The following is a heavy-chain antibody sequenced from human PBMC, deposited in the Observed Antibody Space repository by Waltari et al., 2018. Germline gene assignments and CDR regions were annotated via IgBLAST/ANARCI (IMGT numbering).Heavy chain of an antibody. Sequence: QVQLVQSGAEVKKPGASVKVSCKSSGYTFTGYYMHWVRQAPGQGLEWMGRINPNSGGTNYAQKFQGRVTITRNTSISTAYMELSSLRSEDTTVYYCARRRGGNSGDYWGQGTLVTVSS. J-gene: IGHJ4*02. CDR1: GYTFTGYY. CDR3: ARRRGGNSGDY. D-gene: IGHD2-21*02. V-gene: IGHV1-2*06. CDR2: INPNSGGT.